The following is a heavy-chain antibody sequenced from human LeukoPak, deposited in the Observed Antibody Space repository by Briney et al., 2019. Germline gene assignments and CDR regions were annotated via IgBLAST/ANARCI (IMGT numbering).Heavy chain of an antibody. D-gene: IGHD3-9*01. Sequence: GGSLRLSCAASGFTFSSYSMNWVRQAPGKGLEWGSSISSSSSYIYYADSVKGRFTISRDNAKNSLYLQMNSLRAEDTAVYYCARGRSITIFWGYYFDYWGQETLVTVSS. CDR1: GFTFSSYS. CDR3: ARGRSITIFWGYYFDY. V-gene: IGHV3-21*01. CDR2: ISSSSSYI. J-gene: IGHJ4*02.